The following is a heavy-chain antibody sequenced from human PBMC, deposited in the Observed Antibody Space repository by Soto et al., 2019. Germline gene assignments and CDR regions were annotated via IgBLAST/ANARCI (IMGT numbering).Heavy chain of an antibody. D-gene: IGHD6-6*01. J-gene: IGHJ5*02. CDR3: AKDKRLAARRLLFNWFDP. CDR1: GFTFSSYA. Sequence: GGSLRLSCAASGFTFSSYAMSWVRQAPGKGLEWVSAISGSGGSTYYADSVKGRFTISRDNSKNTLYLQMNSLRAEDTAVYYCAKDKRLAARRLLFNWFDPWGQGTLVTVSS. CDR2: ISGSGGST. V-gene: IGHV3-23*01.